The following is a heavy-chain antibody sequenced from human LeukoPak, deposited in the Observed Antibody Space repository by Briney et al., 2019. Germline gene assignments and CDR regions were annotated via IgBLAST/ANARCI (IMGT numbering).Heavy chain of an antibody. J-gene: IGHJ6*03. D-gene: IGHD1-7*01. V-gene: IGHV4-4*07. CDR1: GGSISSYY. CDR3: ARGAELGPYSYYYMDV. CDR2: IYTSGST. Sequence: SETLSLTCTVSGGSISSYYWSWIRQPAGKGLEWIGRIYTSGSTNYNPSLKSRVTMSVDTSKNQFSLKLSSVTAADTAVYYCARGAELGPYSYYYMDVWGKGTTVTVSS.